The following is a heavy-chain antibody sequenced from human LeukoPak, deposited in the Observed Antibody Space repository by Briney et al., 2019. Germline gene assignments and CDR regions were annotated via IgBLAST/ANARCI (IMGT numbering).Heavy chain of an antibody. Sequence: GGSLRLSCAVSGLTFSNYPMTWVRQAPGKGLEWVSAISGSGDNTYYADSVEGRFTISRDNSKNTLYLQMNSLRVEDTALYYCAKDRGYWGQGTLVTVSS. CDR3: AKDRGY. J-gene: IGHJ4*02. CDR1: GLTFSNYP. V-gene: IGHV3-23*01. CDR2: ISGSGDNT.